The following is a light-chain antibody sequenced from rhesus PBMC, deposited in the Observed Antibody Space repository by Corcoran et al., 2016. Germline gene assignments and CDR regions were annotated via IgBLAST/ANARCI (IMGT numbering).Light chain of an antibody. J-gene: IGKJ2*01. CDR2: GAS. CDR1: QSVTTK. CDR3: YQHSSGYS. Sequence: EIVMTQSPGTLSLSPGERATLSCRASQSVTTKLAWYHQKPGQAPNLPIYGASSRATGIPDRFSGSESGTDFTLTISSLEPEDVGVYHCYQHSSGYSFGQGTKVEIK. V-gene: IGKV3-24*01.